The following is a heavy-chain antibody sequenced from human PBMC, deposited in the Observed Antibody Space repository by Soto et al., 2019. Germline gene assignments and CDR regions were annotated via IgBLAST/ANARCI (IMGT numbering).Heavy chain of an antibody. CDR2: IYYSGST. V-gene: IGHV4-59*01. CDR3: AMSSFEAAAQIDY. D-gene: IGHD2-2*01. CDR1: GDSISSYY. J-gene: IGHJ4*02. Sequence: TLSLTCTVSGDSISSYYWSWIRQPPGKGLEWIGYIYYSGSTNYNPSLKSRVTISVDTSKNQFSLKLSSVTAADTAVYYCAMSSFEAAAQIDYWGQGTLVTVSS.